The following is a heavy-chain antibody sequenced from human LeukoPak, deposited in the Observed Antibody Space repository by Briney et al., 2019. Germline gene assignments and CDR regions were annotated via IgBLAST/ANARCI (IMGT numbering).Heavy chain of an antibody. CDR3: ARGDISSLWAFDI. Sequence: SETLSLTCTVSGGSISSDYWSWIRQPPGKGLEWIGYIYYSGSTNYNPSLKSRVTISVDTSKNQFSLKLSSVTAADTAVYYCARGDISSLWAFDIWGQGTMVTVSS. J-gene: IGHJ3*02. CDR1: GGSISSDY. CDR2: IYYSGST. D-gene: IGHD3-10*01. V-gene: IGHV4-59*01.